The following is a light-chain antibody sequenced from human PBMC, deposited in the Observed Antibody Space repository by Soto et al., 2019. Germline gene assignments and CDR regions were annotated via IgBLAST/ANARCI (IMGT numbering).Light chain of an antibody. Sequence: EIVLTQSPATLSLSPGERATLSCRASQSISRYLAWYQQKRGQAPRLLIYDAPNRATGIPARFSGSGSGTDFTLTISSLETEDFAVYYCQQRSSWPLTFGGGTKVDIK. J-gene: IGKJ4*01. V-gene: IGKV3-11*01. CDR2: DAP. CDR3: QQRSSWPLT. CDR1: QSISRY.